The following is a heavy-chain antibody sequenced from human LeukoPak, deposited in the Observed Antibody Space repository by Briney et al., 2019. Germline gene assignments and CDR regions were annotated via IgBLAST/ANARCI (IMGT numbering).Heavy chain of an antibody. D-gene: IGHD1-26*01. CDR1: GFTFSSYS. CDR2: ISSSSSTI. V-gene: IGHV3-48*01. J-gene: IGHJ4*02. CDR3: ARQLRPLRLSGSYPRDY. Sequence: GGSLRLSCAASGFTFSSYSMLWVRQAPGKGLEWVSYISSSSSTIYYADSVKGRFTISRDNSKNTLYLQMNSLRAEDTAVYYCARQLRPLRLSGSYPRDYWGQGTLVTVSS.